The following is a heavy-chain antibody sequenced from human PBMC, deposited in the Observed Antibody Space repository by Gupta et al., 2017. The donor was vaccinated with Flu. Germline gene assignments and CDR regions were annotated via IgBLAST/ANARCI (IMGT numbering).Heavy chain of an antibody. J-gene: IGHJ4*02. Sequence: QVTLKESGPVLVKPTETLTLTCTVSGFSLSNARMGVSWIRQPPGKALEWLAHIFSNDEKSYSTSLKSRLTIFKDTSKSQVVLNMTNMDPVDTATYYLARISRGGYRQGIDYRGQGTLVTVSS. D-gene: IGHD3-16*01. V-gene: IGHV2-26*01. CDR1: GFSLSNARMG. CDR2: IFSNDEK. CDR3: ARISRGGYRQGIDY.